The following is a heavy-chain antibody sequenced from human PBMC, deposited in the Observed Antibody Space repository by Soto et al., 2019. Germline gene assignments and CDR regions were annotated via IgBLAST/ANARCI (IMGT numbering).Heavy chain of an antibody. Sequence: SQTLSLTCAISGDSVSSNSAAWNWIRQSPSRGLEWLGRTYYRSKWYNDYAVSVKSRITINPDTSKNQFSLQLNSVTPEDTAVYYCARVYYDYVWGSLGPYGMDVWGQGTTVTVSS. CDR1: GDSVSSNSAA. J-gene: IGHJ6*02. V-gene: IGHV6-1*01. CDR3: ARVYYDYVWGSLGPYGMDV. CDR2: TYYRSKWYN. D-gene: IGHD3-16*01.